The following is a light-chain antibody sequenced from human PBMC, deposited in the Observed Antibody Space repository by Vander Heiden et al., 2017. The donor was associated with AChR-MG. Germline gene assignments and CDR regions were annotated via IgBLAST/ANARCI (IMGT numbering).Light chain of an antibody. J-gene: IGLJ3*02. CDR2: SNN. V-gene: IGLV1-44*01. CDR1: SSNIGSNT. CDR3: AAWDDSLNGLWV. Sequence: QSVLTQPPSASGPPGQRVNISGSGSSSNIGSNTVNWYQQLPGTAPKLLIYSNNQRPSGVPDRFSGSKSGTSASLAIGGLQSEDEADYYCAAWDDSLNGLWVFGGGTKLTVL.